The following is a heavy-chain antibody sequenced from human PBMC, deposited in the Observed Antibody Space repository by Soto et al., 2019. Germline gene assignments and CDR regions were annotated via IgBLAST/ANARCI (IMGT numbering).Heavy chain of an antibody. CDR3: ARDPSIIQVPGSGWFGA. J-gene: IGHJ5*02. CDR1: GYAFTTYS. CDR2: INGGSGNT. D-gene: IGHD6-19*01. V-gene: IGHV1-3*01. Sequence: ASVEVSSKASGYAFTTYSIHWVRQAHGQSLERMGWINGGSGNTEYSQKFQDRLTITKDTAATTAYMELSSLRSEDTAIYYCARDPSIIQVPGSGWFGAWGQGTLVTVSS.